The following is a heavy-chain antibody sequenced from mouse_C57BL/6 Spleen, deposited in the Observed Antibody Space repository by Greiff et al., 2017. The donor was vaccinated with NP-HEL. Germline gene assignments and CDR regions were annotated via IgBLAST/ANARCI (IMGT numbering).Heavy chain of an antibody. CDR3: ARSRYYGSSYGYFDV. V-gene: IGHV1-69*01. D-gene: IGHD1-1*01. Sequence: QVQLQQPGAELVMPGASVKLSCKASGYTFTSYWMHWVEQRPGPGLEWIGEIDPSDSYTNYNQKFKGKSTLTVDKSSSTAYMQLSSLTSEDSAVYYCARSRYYGSSYGYFDVWGTGTTVTVSS. CDR2: IDPSDSYT. J-gene: IGHJ1*03. CDR1: GYTFTSYW.